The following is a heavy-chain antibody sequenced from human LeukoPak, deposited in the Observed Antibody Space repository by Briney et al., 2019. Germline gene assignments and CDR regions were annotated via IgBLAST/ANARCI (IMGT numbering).Heavy chain of an antibody. D-gene: IGHD6-13*01. CDR3: ARGSSWYMVRWFDP. V-gene: IGHV3-48*03. CDR1: GFTFSSYE. J-gene: IGHJ5*02. CDR2: ISSSGSTI. Sequence: GGSLRLSCAASGFTFSSYEMNWVRQAPGKGLEWVSYISSSGSTIYYADSVKGRFTISRDNAKNSLYPQMNSLRAEDTAVYYCARGSSWYMVRWFDPWGQGTLVTVSS.